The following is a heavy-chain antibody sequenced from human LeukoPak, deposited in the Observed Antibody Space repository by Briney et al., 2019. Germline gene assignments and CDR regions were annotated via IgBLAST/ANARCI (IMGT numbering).Heavy chain of an antibody. CDR2: VRNDGSNQ. CDR3: APANDFYFDY. Sequence: GGSLRLSCAASGFTFSSYGMHWVRQAPGKGLVWVAYVRNDGSNQYYADSVKGRFTVSRDNSKNTLYLQMNSLRAEDTAVYYCAPANDFYFDYWGQGTLVTVSS. CDR1: GFTFSSYG. J-gene: IGHJ4*02. V-gene: IGHV3-30*02. D-gene: IGHD2-8*01.